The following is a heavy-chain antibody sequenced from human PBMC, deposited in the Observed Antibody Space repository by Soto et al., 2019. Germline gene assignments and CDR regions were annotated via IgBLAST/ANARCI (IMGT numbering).Heavy chain of an antibody. CDR2: ISYDGSNK. Sequence: QVQLVESGGGVVQPGRSLRLSCAASGFTFSSYGMHWVRQAPGKGLEWVAVISYDGSNKYYADSVKGRFTISRDNFKNTLYLQMNSLRAEDTAVYYCAKDQGYCTNGVCYVFDYWGQGTLVTVSS. J-gene: IGHJ4*02. V-gene: IGHV3-30*18. CDR3: AKDQGYCTNGVCYVFDY. D-gene: IGHD2-8*01. CDR1: GFTFSSYG.